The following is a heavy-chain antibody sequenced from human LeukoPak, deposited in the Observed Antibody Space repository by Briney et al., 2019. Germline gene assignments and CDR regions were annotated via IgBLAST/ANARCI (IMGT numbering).Heavy chain of an antibody. CDR3: ARLGYGSGSYYTTPWGPYDY. J-gene: IGHJ4*02. CDR1: GYSFTSYW. CDR2: IYPGGSDT. V-gene: IGHV5-51*01. Sequence: GESLKISCKGSGYSFTSYWIGWVRQMPGKGLEWMGIIYPGGSDTRYSPSFQGQVTISADKSISTAYLQWSSLKASDTAMYYCARLGYGSGSYYTTPWGPYDYWGQGTLVTVSS. D-gene: IGHD3-10*01.